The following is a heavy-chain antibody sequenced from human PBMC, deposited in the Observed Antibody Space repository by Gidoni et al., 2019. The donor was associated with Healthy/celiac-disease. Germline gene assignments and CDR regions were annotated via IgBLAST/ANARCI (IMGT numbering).Heavy chain of an antibody. Sequence: QVQLVQSGAEVKKPGDAVKVSCKASGYTFTSYDINWWRQATGQGLERMGWMNHNSGNTGYAQKFQGRVTMTRNTSISTAYMELSSLRSEDTAVYYCARGTGTPRLARYYFDYWGQGTLVTVSS. CDR2: MNHNSGNT. J-gene: IGHJ4*02. V-gene: IGHV1-8*01. CDR1: GYTFTSYD. CDR3: ARGTGTPRLARYYFDY. D-gene: IGHD1-7*01.